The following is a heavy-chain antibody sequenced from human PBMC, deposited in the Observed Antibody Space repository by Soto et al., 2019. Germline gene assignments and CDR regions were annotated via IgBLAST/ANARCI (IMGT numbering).Heavy chain of an antibody. CDR1: GGSISSGGYY. CDR2: IYYSGTT. V-gene: IGHV4-39*01. J-gene: IGHJ5*02. D-gene: IGHD2-8*01. Sequence: PSETLSLTCTVSGGSISSGGYYWGWIRQPPGKGLEWIGSIYYSGTTYYNPSLRSRVTISVDTSKNSLYLQMNSLRGEDTAVYYCASQPSVWPYKWLDPWGQGTLVTVS. CDR3: ASQPSVWPYKWLDP.